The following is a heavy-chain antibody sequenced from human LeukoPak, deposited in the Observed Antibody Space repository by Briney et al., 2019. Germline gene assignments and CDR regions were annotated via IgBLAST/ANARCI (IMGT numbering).Heavy chain of an antibody. Sequence: SETLSLTCTVSGGSTSSSNWWNWVRQPPGKGLEWIGEIYHSGITNYNPSLKSRVTISVDKSKNHFSLKLTSVTAADTAVYYCARVGVDGAFDIWGQGTMVTVSS. D-gene: IGHD2-8*01. CDR1: GGSTSSSNW. V-gene: IGHV4-4*02. CDR2: IYHSGIT. J-gene: IGHJ3*02. CDR3: ARVGVDGAFDI.